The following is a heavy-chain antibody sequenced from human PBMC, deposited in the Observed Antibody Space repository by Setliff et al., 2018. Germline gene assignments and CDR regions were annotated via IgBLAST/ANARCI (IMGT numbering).Heavy chain of an antibody. CDR1: GASISTTYYY. CDR3: ASSPSEEDYDILTGYSRTDYYYYMDV. D-gene: IGHD3-9*01. CDR2: IYQNGIT. Sequence: PSETLSLTCSVSGASISTTYYYWDWIRQSPEKGLEWIGTIYQNGITYYNPSVKSRVTISVDTSKNQFSLKLSSVTAADTAVYYCASSPSEEDYDILTGYSRTDYYYYMDVWGKGTTVTVSS. J-gene: IGHJ6*03. V-gene: IGHV4-39*07.